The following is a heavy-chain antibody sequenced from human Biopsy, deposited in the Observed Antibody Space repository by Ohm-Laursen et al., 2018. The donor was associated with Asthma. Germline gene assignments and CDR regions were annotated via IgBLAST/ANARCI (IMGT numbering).Heavy chain of an antibody. Sequence: SDTLSLTCPVSGGPMSSSSYYWGWIRQPPGKGLEWMGSISYTGSAYHNPSLKSRVTISVDTSKNHFSLKLSSVTAADTAVYYCARHWDWGSFFDYWGQGTPVTVSS. J-gene: IGHJ4*02. V-gene: IGHV4-39*01. CDR3: ARHWDWGSFFDY. CDR2: ISYTGSA. CDR1: GGPMSSSSYY. D-gene: IGHD7-27*01.